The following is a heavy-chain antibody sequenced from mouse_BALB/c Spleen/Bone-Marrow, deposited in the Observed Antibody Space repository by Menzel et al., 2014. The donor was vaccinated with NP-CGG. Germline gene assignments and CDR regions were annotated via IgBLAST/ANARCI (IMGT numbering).Heavy chain of an antibody. J-gene: IGHJ3*01. CDR1: GFNIKDTY. CDR3: ASYYYGSSLFAY. CDR2: IDPANGNT. D-gene: IGHD1-1*01. Sequence: VQLQQSGAELVKPGASVKLSCTASGFNIKDTYMYWVKQRPEQGLEWIGRIDPANGNTKYDPKFQDKATITADTSSNTAYLQLSSLTSEDTAVYYCASYYYGSSLFAYWGQGTLVTVSA. V-gene: IGHV14-3*02.